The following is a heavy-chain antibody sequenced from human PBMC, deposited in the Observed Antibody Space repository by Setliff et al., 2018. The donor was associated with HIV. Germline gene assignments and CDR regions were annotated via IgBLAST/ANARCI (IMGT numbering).Heavy chain of an antibody. V-gene: IGHV4-39*07. J-gene: IGHJ5*02. CDR1: GGSVTNTKSY. Sequence: SETLSLTCTVSGGSVTNTKSYWGWIRQPPGKGLEWIASISHSGNTYYNPSLKSRVSMSLDTSKNQFSLKLTSVTAADTAVYYCARGGTSSNWFDPWGQGTLVTVSS. CDR2: ISHSGNT. CDR3: ARGGTSSNWFDP. D-gene: IGHD1-26*01.